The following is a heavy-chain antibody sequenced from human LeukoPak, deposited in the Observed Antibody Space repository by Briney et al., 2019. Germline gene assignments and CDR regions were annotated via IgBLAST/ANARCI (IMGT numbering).Heavy chain of an antibody. D-gene: IGHD1/OR15-1a*01. J-gene: IGHJ4*02. CDR3: ARVCQLLEQQLYYFDY. V-gene: IGHV4-39*07. CDR1: GGSISSSSYY. Sequence: SETLSLTCTVSGGSISSSSYYWGWIRQPPGKGPEWIGCIYYSGSTYYNPSLKSRVTISVDTSKNQFSLKLSSVTAADTAVYYCARVCQLLEQQLYYFDYWGQGTLVTVSS. CDR2: IYYSGST.